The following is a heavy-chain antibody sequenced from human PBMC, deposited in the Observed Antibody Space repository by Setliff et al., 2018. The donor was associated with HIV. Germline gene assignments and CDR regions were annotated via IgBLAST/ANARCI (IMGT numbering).Heavy chain of an antibody. V-gene: IGHV3-66*02. D-gene: IGHD6-19*01. Sequence: LRLSCAASGFTVSSNYMSWVRQAPGKGLEWVSVIYSGGNTYYADSVKGRFTISRDNSKNTVYLQMNSLRAEDTAVYYCASRSVADRYYYYMDVWGKGTTVTVSS. J-gene: IGHJ6*03. CDR3: ASRSVADRYYYYMDV. CDR1: GFTVSSNY. CDR2: IYSGGNT.